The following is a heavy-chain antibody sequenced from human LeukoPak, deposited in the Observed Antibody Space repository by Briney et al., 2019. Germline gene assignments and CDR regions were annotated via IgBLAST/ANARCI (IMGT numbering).Heavy chain of an antibody. CDR2: IYYNGST. CDR3: ARKGGLFDY. J-gene: IGHJ4*02. V-gene: IGHV4-59*01. Sequence: SETLSLTCTVSGGSIRYYYWSWTRQSPGKGLEWIGYIYYNGSTNYNPSLKSRVTILVDMSKNQFSLKMGSVTTADTAVYYCARKGGLFDYWGQGRLVTVSS. CDR1: GGSIRYYY. D-gene: IGHD2-15*01.